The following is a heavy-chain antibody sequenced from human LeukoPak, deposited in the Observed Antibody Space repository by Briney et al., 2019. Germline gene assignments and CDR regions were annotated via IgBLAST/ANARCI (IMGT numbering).Heavy chain of an antibody. J-gene: IGHJ4*02. Sequence: QPGRSLGLSCAASGFTFDDYAMHWVRQAPGKGLEWVSGISWNSGSIGYADSVKGRFTISRDNAKNSLYLQMNSLRAEDTAVYYCASSLAGVISPFDYWGQGTLVTVSS. D-gene: IGHD3-10*01. CDR2: ISWNSGSI. CDR1: GFTFDDYA. V-gene: IGHV3-9*01. CDR3: ASSLAGVISPFDY.